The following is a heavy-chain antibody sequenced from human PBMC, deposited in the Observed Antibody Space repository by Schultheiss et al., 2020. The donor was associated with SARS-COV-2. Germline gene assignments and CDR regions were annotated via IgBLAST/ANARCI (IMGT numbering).Heavy chain of an antibody. J-gene: IGHJ6*02. CDR1: GFTFSSYG. Sequence: GESLKISCAASGFTFSSYGMHWVRQAPGKGLEWVAVIWYDGSNKYYADSVKGRFTISRDNSKNTLYLQMNSLRAEDTAVYYCARRGGPHRSMDVWGQGTTVTVS. D-gene: IGHD1-14*01. CDR2: IWYDGSNK. CDR3: ARRGGPHRSMDV. V-gene: IGHV3-33*01.